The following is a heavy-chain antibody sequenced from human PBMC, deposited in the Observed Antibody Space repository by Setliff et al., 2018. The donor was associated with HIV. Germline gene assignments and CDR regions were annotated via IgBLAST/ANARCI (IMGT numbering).Heavy chain of an antibody. CDR2: IYHGGTT. D-gene: IGHD3-10*01. CDR1: GYSISSGYY. CDR3: VRDPPLITYGPDHPFDI. V-gene: IGHV4-38-2*02. Sequence: PSETLSLTCAVSGYSISSGYYWGWIRQPPGKGLEWIGSIYHGGTTYYSPSLRSRVTISEDTSKNQFSLTLTSVTAADTAVYYCVRDPPLITYGPDHPFDIWGQGTMVTVSS. J-gene: IGHJ3*02.